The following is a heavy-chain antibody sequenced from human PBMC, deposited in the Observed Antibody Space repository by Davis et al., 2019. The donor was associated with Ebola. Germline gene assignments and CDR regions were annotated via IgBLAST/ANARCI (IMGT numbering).Heavy chain of an antibody. CDR1: GGSISSSSYY. CDR3: ARVEDYYDSSGYLYYFLH. D-gene: IGHD3-22*01. V-gene: IGHV4-39*02. CDR2: IYYSGST. Sequence: SETLSLTCTVSGGSISSSSYYWGWIRQPPGKGLEWIGSIYYSGSTYYNPSLKSRVTISVDTSKNHFSLKLSSVTAADTAVYYCARVEDYYDSSGYLYYFLHWGQGTLVTVSS. J-gene: IGHJ1*01.